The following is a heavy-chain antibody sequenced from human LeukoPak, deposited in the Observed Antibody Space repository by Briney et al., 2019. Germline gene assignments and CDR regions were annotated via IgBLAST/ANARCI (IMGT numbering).Heavy chain of an antibody. CDR1: GGSFSGYC. Sequence: PETLSLTCAVYGGSFSGYCWSWIRQPPGKGLEWIGEINHSGSTTYNPSLKSRVTISVDTSKNQFSLKLSSVTAADTAVYYCARGDLGSYYGSGRNPRNYYYYGMDVWGQGTTVTVSS. V-gene: IGHV4-34*01. J-gene: IGHJ6*02. CDR2: INHSGST. CDR3: ARGDLGSYYGSGRNPRNYYYYGMDV. D-gene: IGHD3-10*01.